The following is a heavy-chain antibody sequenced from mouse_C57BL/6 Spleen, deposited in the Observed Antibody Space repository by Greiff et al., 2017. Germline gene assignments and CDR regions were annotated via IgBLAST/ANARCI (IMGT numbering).Heavy chain of an antibody. J-gene: IGHJ1*03. CDR3: ARGDGSSYDWYFDV. CDR2: IYPGDGDT. CDR1: GYAFSSSW. V-gene: IGHV1-82*01. Sequence: QVQLQQSGPELVKPGASVKISCKASGYAFSSSWMNWVKQRPGKGLEWIGRIYPGDGDTNYNGKFKGKATLTADKSSSTAYMQLSSLTSEDSAVYFCARGDGSSYDWYFDVWGTGTTVTVSS. D-gene: IGHD1-1*01.